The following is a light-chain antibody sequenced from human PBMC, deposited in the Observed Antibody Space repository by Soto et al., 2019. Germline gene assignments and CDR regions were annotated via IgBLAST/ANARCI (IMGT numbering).Light chain of an antibody. V-gene: IGKV1-39*01. Sequence: DIQMTQSPSSLSASVGDRVTITCRASQSIRNYLNWYQQKPGKAPKLLIYPAYSLQSGVPSKFSGSGSGTNFTLTISSLQPEDIATYYCQQSYSIPFTFGPGTKVDIK. CDR1: QSIRNY. CDR3: QQSYSIPFT. CDR2: PAY. J-gene: IGKJ3*01.